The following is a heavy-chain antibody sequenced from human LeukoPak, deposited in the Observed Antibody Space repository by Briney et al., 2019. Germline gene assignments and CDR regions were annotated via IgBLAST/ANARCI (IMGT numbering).Heavy chain of an antibody. CDR2: IYHGGST. D-gene: IGHD3-16*01. CDR1: GGSISSGGYS. J-gene: IGHJ4*02. CDR3: ARGEGSY. V-gene: IGHV4-30-2*01. Sequence: SETLSLTCAVSGGSISSGGYSWSWIRQPPGKGLEWIGYIYHGGSTYYNPSLKSRVTISVDRSKNQFSLKLSSVTAADTAVYYCARGEGSYWGQGTLVTVSS.